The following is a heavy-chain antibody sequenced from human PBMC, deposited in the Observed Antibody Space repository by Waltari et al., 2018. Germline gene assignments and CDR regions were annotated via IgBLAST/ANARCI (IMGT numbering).Heavy chain of an antibody. Sequence: QLQLQESGPGLVKPSETLSLTCTVSGGSISISTYYWGWIRQPPGKGLEWIGNIYYSGSTSVHRSLKGGVTVSVDTSKNQFSLKLSSVTAADTAVYYCARIITSTKGYYFDYWGQGTLVTVSS. CDR2: IYYSGST. CDR1: GGSISISTYY. J-gene: IGHJ4*02. CDR3: ARIITSTKGYYFDY. V-gene: IGHV4-39*01. D-gene: IGHD3-10*01.